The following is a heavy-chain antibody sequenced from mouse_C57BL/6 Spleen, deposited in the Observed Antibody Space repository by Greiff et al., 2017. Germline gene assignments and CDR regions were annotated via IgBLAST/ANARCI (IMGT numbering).Heavy chain of an antibody. CDR1: GFSLTSYG. CDR3: ARYYYGSSYGYFDV. J-gene: IGHJ1*03. CDR2: IWSGGST. Sequence: VKLMESGPGLVQPSQSLSITCTVSGFSLTSYGVHWVRQSPGKGLEWLGVIWSGGSTDYNAAFISRLSISKDNSKSQVFFKMNSLQADDTAIYYCARYYYGSSYGYFDVWGTGTTVTVSS. D-gene: IGHD1-1*01. V-gene: IGHV2-2*01.